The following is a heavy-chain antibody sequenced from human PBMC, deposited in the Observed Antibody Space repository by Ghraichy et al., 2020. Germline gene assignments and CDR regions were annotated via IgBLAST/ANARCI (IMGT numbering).Heavy chain of an antibody. CDR2: IYSGGST. CDR1: GFTVSSNY. Sequence: GGSLRLSCAASGFTVSSNYMSWVRQAPGKGLEWVSVIYSGGSTYYADSVKGRFTISRNNSKNTLYLQLNSLRAEDTAVYYCARDLVAGCSPQYYSYGMDVWGQGTMVTVSS. J-gene: IGHJ6*02. D-gene: IGHD2-21*01. CDR3: ARDLVAGCSPQYYSYGMDV. V-gene: IGHV3-53*01.